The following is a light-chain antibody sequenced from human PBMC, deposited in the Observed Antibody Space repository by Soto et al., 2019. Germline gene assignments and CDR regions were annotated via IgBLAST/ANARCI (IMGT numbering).Light chain of an antibody. V-gene: IGKV2-28*01. CDR2: LGS. CDR1: QSLRHHNGYYY. CDR3: IQTLQAPYS. J-gene: IGKJ2*01. Sequence: DIVMTQSPLSLPVTPGEPASISCRSSQSLRHHNGYYYLDWYLQKPGQSPQVLIYLGSNRASGVPDRVSGSGSGTVFTLKISRVEVEDVGVYYCIQTLQAPYSFGQGTKLEIK.